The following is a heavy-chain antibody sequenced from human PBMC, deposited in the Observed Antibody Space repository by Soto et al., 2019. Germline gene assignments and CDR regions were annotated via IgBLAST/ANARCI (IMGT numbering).Heavy chain of an antibody. J-gene: IGHJ4*02. CDR3: ARLQAAVPHY. V-gene: IGHV4-59*08. CDR2: MYYSGST. D-gene: IGHD6-13*01. CDR1: GGSISRHY. Sequence: SETLSLTCTVSGGSISRHYWSWIRQPPGKGLEWMGYMYYSGSTNYNPSLKSRVTISVDTSKNQFSLKLASVAAADTATYFCARLQAAVPHYWGQGTLVTVSS.